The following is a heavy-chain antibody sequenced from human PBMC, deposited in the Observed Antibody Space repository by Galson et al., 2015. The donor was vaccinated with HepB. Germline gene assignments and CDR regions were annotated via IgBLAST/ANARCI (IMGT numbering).Heavy chain of an antibody. D-gene: IGHD1-7*01. CDR3: ARDLNWNYGDY. CDR2: ISGYKGET. Sequence: SVKVSCKASGCSFSSYGISWVRQAPGQGLEWMGWISGYKGETKYAQKVQGRVTMTTDTSTSTAYMELRSLRSDDTAVYYCARDLNWNYGDYWGQGTLVTVSS. V-gene: IGHV1-18*04. J-gene: IGHJ4*02. CDR1: GCSFSSYG.